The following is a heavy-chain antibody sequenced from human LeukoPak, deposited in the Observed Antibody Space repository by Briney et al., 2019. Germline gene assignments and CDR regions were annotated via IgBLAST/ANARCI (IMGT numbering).Heavy chain of an antibody. V-gene: IGHV1-2*02. J-gene: IGHJ6*02. CDR3: ARLAGLSSSYRQPYYYYGMDV. Sequence: GASVKVSCTASGYIFTAYYIHWVRQAPGQGLEWMGWINPNSGGSNYAQKFQGRVTMTRDTSISTAYMELSRLTSDDTAVYYCARLAGLSSSYRQPYYYYGMDVWGQGTTVTVSS. CDR1: GYIFTAYY. CDR2: INPNSGGS. D-gene: IGHD6-13*01.